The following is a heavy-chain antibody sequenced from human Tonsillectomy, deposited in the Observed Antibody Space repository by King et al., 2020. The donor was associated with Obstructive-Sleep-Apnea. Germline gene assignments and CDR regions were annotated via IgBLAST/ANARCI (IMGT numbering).Heavy chain of an antibody. CDR1: GGSISSSNW. J-gene: IGHJ4*02. D-gene: IGHD6-13*01. CDR2: IYHSGST. CDR3: ARDRLGSSWLFDY. Sequence: VQLQESGPGLVKPSGTLSLTCAVSGGSISSSNWWSWVRQPPGKGLEWIGEIYHSGSTNYNPSLKSRVTLSVDKSKNQFSLKLGSVTAADTAVYYCARDRLGSSWLFDYWGQGTLVTVSS. V-gene: IGHV4-4*02.